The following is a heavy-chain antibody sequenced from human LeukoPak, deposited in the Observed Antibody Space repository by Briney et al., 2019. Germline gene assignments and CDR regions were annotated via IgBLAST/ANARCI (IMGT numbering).Heavy chain of an antibody. CDR1: GASISGYF. J-gene: IGHJ6*02. V-gene: IGHV4-4*07. CDR3: ARDSGSINYFYGMDV. D-gene: IGHD1-26*01. Sequence: SETLSLTCTVSGASISGYFWSWIRQPAGKGLEWIGRFYPSGNTNYSRSLESRVTMSVDTSRNQLSLEVRSVTAADTAVYYCARDSGSINYFYGMDVWGQGTTVTVSS. CDR2: FYPSGNT.